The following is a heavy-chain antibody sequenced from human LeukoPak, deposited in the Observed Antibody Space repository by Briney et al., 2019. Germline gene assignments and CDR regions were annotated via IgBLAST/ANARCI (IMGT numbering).Heavy chain of an antibody. CDR2: ISGTDNTI. J-gene: IGHJ4*02. V-gene: IGHV3-11*01. Sequence: GGSLRLSCAASGFTFSDYYMSWIRQAPGKGLEWVSYISGTDNTIYYADSVKGRFTMSRDNAKNSLYLQMNSLRAEDTAVYYCTRDGSNGYHPLGWFDYWGQGTLVTVSS. D-gene: IGHD3-16*01. CDR3: TRDGSNGYHPLGWFDY. CDR1: GFTFSDYY.